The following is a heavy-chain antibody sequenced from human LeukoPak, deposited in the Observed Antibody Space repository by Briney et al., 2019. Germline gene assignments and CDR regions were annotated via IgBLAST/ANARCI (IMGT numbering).Heavy chain of an antibody. CDR3: AKDRTELGDFVDY. V-gene: IGHV3-30*02. D-gene: IGHD2-21*02. CDR2: IRSDGSNK. Sequence: PGGSLRLSCAASGFTFSNYGMLWVRQAPGKGLEWVSFIRSDGSNKYYADPVKGRFTISRDNSKNTLYLQMNSLRVEDTAVYYCAKDRTELGDFVDYWGQGTLVSVSS. J-gene: IGHJ4*02. CDR1: GFTFSNYG.